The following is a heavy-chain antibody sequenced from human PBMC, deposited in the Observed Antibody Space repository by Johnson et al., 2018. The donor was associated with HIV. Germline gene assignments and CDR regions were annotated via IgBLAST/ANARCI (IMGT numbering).Heavy chain of an antibody. J-gene: IGHJ3*02. Sequence: EVQLVESGGRLVQPGGSLRLSCAASGFTFSSYWMHWVRQAPGKGLVWVSRINWNGGSTDYADSVKGRFTISRDNAKNSLYLQMNSLRAENTALFYCARAAEYCTNGVFYYAFDIWGQGTMVTVSS. CDR2: INWNGGST. CDR3: ARAAEYCTNGVFYYAFDI. D-gene: IGHD2-8*01. V-gene: IGHV3-74*01. CDR1: GFTFSSYW.